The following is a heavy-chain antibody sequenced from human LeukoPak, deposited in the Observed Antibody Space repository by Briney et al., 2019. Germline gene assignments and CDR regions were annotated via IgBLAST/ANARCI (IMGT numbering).Heavy chain of an antibody. D-gene: IGHD2-2*01. Sequence: PGGSLRLSCAASGFTFSSYWMSWVRQAPGKGLEYVSAINDRGGRTYYAESVEGRFTISRDNSKNTMYLQMGSLNAEDTAVYYCAKDEVVPGYYYTDVWGRGTTVTISS. V-gene: IGHV3-64*02. CDR1: GFTFSSYW. CDR3: AKDEVVPGYYYTDV. CDR2: INDRGGRT. J-gene: IGHJ6*03.